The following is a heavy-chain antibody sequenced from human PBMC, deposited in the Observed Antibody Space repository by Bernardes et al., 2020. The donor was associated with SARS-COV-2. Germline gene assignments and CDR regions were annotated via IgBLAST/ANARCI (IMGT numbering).Heavy chain of an antibody. CDR2: ISAEGTGI. V-gene: IGHV3-74*03. D-gene: IGHD2-2*01. CDR3: AGTSTTCCDY. CDR1: EIIFSNYW. J-gene: IGHJ4*02. Sequence: GGSLRLSCAASEIIFSNYWMHWVRQAPGKGLIWVSRISAEGTGITYADSVKGRFTISRDNAKNTLYLQMNSLRVEDTGVYYCAGTSTTCCDYWGQGTLVTVSS.